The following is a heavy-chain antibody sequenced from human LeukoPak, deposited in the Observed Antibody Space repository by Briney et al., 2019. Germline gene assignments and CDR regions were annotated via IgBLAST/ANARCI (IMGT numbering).Heavy chain of an antibody. CDR3: AKPKAGYYYGMDV. J-gene: IGHJ6*02. CDR1: GXTFSSYA. Sequence: PGGSLRLSCAASGXTFSSYAMSWVRQAPGKGLEWVSAISGSGGSTYYADSVKGRFTISRDNSKNTLYLQMNSLRAEDTAVYYCAKPKAGYYYGMDVWGQGTTVTVSS. CDR2: ISGSGGST. V-gene: IGHV3-23*01. D-gene: IGHD6-19*01.